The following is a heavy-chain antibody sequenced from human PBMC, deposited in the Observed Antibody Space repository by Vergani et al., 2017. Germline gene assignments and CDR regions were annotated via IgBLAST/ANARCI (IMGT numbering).Heavy chain of an antibody. CDR1: GFTFSRYS. CDR2: ISSGSSYI. J-gene: IGHJ4*02. D-gene: IGHD3-3*01. Sequence: EVQLVESGGGLVKPGGSLRLSCAASGFTFSRYSMNWVRQAPGKGVGWVSSISSGSSYIYYADSGKGRFTISRDNAKNSLYLQMNSLSGEDTAVYYFAREITDFWSGYFKALDYWGQGTLVTVSS. CDR3: AREITDFWSGYFKALDY. V-gene: IGHV3-21*01.